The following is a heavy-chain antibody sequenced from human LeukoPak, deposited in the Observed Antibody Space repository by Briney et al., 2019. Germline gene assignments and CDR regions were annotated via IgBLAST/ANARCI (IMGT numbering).Heavy chain of an antibody. J-gene: IGHJ4*02. CDR2: ISYDGSNK. V-gene: IGHV3-30*04. CDR1: GFTFSSYA. Sequence: PGRSLRLSCAASGFTFSSYAMHWVRQAPGKGLEWVAVISYDGSNKYYADSVKGRFTISRDNSKNTLYLQMNSLRAEDTAVYYCARDLATVTTYMVDWGQGTLVTASS. CDR3: ARDLATVTTYMVD. D-gene: IGHD4-17*01.